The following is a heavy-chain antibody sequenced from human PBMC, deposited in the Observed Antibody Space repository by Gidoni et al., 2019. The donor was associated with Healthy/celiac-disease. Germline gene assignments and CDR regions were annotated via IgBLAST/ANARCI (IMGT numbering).Heavy chain of an antibody. CDR2: IRSKANSYAT. V-gene: IGHV3-73*01. CDR1: GFNFSGSA. J-gene: IGHJ3*02. D-gene: IGHD2-2*01. Sequence: EVQLVESGGGLVQPGGSLKLSCAASGFNFSGSAMHWVRQASGKGLEWVGRIRSKANSYATAYAASVKGRFTISRDDSKNTAYLQMNSLKTEDTAVYYCTRVGPAAMMGMHAFDIWGQGTMVTVSS. CDR3: TRVGPAAMMGMHAFDI.